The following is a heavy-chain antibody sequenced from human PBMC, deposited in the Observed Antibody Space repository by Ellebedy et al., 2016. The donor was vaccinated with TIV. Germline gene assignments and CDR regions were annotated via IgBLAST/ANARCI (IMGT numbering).Heavy chain of an antibody. CDR2: IYHNGAT. CDR3: ARRTGYSSSLYYYDGMDV. V-gene: IGHV4-34*11. CDR1: GGSFSGYY. D-gene: IGHD6-6*01. Sequence: SETLSLTCAVYGGSFSGYYWSWIRQPPGKGLEWIGYIYHNGATNYNPSLKSRVTISVDTSKNQFSLKLSSVTAADTAMYYCARRTGYSSSLYYYDGMDVWGQGTTVTVSS. J-gene: IGHJ6*02.